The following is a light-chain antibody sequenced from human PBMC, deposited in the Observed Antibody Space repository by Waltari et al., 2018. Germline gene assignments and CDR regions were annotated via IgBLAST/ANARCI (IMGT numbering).Light chain of an antibody. CDR1: QSVRST. CDR2: GTY. J-gene: IGKJ1*01. V-gene: IGKV3D-15*01. Sequence: EIVMTQSPAPLSLSPGESATLSCRASQSVRSTFAWFQQKPGQPPRLLIYGTYTRATGIPARFSGSGSGTEFSLTISSRQPEDFATYYCQQYDYWPWTFGQGTRVEAK. CDR3: QQYDYWPWT.